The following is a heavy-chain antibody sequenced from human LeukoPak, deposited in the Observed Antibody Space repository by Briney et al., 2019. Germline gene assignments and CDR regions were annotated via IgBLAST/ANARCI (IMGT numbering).Heavy chain of an antibody. CDR1: GFPFSDYY. CDR3: ARGEYTYVYFDY. V-gene: IGHV3-11*01. CDR2: ISSSGSTI. J-gene: IGHJ4*02. Sequence: GGSLSLSCAASGFPFSDYYMSWIHQAPGKGLEWVSYISSSGSTIYYADSVKGRFTISRDNAKNSLYLQMNSLRAEDTAVYYCARGEYTYVYFDYWGQGTLVTVSS. D-gene: IGHD5-18*01.